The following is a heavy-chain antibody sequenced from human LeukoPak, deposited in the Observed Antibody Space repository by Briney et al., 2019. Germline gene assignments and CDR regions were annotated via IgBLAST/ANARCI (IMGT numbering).Heavy chain of an antibody. D-gene: IGHD3-16*01. CDR2: IKSDGSGT. Sequence: PGGSLRLSCAASAAFGHIFRDSWMHWVRQAPGKGLVWVPLIKSDGSGTIYADSVKGRFTISRDNAKNTLYLQMNSLRAEDTAVYFCATDWFGAVNSWGQGTLVTVPS. CDR1: GHIFRDSW. J-gene: IGHJ4*02. V-gene: IGHV3-74*01. CDR3: ATDWFGAVNS.